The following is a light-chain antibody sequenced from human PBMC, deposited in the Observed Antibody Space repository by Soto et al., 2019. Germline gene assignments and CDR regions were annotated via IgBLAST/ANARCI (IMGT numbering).Light chain of an antibody. V-gene: IGLV2-14*01. CDR3: TSSTSDSLYV. J-gene: IGLJ1*01. Sequence: QSALTQPASVSRSPGQSITISCTGTSSDVGGSKYVSWYQQYPGKVPKLLINKVSNRPSGVSNRFSGSKSGNTASLTISGLLAEDEADYFCTSSTSDSLYVFGTGTKVTVL. CDR1: SSDVGGSKY. CDR2: KVS.